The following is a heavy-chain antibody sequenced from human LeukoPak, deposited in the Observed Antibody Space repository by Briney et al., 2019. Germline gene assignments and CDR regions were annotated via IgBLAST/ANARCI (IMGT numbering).Heavy chain of an antibody. D-gene: IGHD3-22*01. CDR2: IVPLFGTA. CDR1: GDTFSRYG. V-gene: IGHV1-69*13. J-gene: IGHJ4*02. Sequence: GASVKVSCKASGDTFSRYGISWVRQAPGQGLEWMGGIVPLFGTANYAQKFQGSVTIIADESTSTVYMELNSLRFEDTAVYYCAREWNYESSGYFFYYWGRGALVTVSS. CDR3: AREWNYESSGYFFYY.